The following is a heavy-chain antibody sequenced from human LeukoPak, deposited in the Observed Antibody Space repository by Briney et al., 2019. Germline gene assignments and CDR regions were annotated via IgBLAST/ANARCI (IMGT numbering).Heavy chain of an antibody. CDR1: GFTFGDYA. Sequence: GGSLRLSCTASGFTFGDYAVSWFRQAPGKGLEWVGFIRSKAYGGTTEYAASVKGRFTISRDDSKSIAYLQMNSLKTEDTAVYYCTRSLNYYDSSGYSDYWGQGTLVTVSS. D-gene: IGHD3-22*01. J-gene: IGHJ4*02. CDR2: IRSKAYGGTT. CDR3: TRSLNYYDSSGYSDY. V-gene: IGHV3-49*03.